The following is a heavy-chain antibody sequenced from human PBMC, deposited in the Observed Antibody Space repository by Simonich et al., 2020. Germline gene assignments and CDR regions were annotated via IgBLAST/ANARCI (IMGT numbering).Heavy chain of an antibody. CDR2: IYYSGST. D-gene: IGHD6-13*01. CDR3: ARHAGFAFDI. J-gene: IGHJ3*02. Sequence: QLQLQESGPGLVKPSETLSLTCTVSGGSISSSSYYWGWIRQPPGRGLEWIGSIYYSGSTCYNPTLKSRVTISVDTSKNQFSLKLSSVTAADTAVYYCARHAGFAFDIWGQGTMVTVSS. CDR1: GGSISSSSYY. V-gene: IGHV4-39*01.